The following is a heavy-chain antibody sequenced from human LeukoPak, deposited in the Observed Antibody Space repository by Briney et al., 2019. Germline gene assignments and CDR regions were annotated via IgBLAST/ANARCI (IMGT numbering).Heavy chain of an antibody. V-gene: IGHV3-48*01. Sequence: SGGSLRLSCAASGFTFSSYSMNWVRQAPGKGLEWVSYISSSSSTIYYADSVKGRFTISRDNAKNSLYLQTNSLRAEDTAVYYCAREELLWFGELLNYYYYYMDVWGKGTTVTVSS. J-gene: IGHJ6*03. CDR1: GFTFSSYS. CDR3: AREELLWFGELLNYYYYYMDV. D-gene: IGHD3-10*01. CDR2: ISSSSSTI.